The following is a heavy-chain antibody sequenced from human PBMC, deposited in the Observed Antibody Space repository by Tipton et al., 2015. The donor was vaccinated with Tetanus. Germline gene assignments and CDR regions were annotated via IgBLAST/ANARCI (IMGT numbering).Heavy chain of an antibody. J-gene: IGHJ4*02. CDR1: GGSINSYY. V-gene: IGHV4-59*08. CDR2: IYFSGHT. D-gene: IGHD3-10*01. Sequence: TLSLTCTVSGGSINSYYWSWLRLPPGKALEWIGYIYFSGHTKYSPSLNSRVTISVDTSKSQFSLKLSSVTAADTAVYYCARSFRPRRITMVRGALGYFDYWGQGTLVTVSS. CDR3: ARSFRPRRITMVRGALGYFDY.